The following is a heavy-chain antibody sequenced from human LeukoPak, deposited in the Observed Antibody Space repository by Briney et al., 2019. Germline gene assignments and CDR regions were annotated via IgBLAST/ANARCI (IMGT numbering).Heavy chain of an antibody. CDR3: ANNPGRY. V-gene: IGHV3-23*01. CDR2: ISGSDGGT. CDR1: GLTFSNYA. J-gene: IGHJ4*02. Sequence: GGSLRLSCAASGLTFSNYAMSWVRQAPGKGLEWVSAISGSDGGTHYADSVKGRFTISRDNSRNTLYLQMNSLRAEDTAVYYCANNPGRYWGQGTLVTVSS. D-gene: IGHD3-9*01.